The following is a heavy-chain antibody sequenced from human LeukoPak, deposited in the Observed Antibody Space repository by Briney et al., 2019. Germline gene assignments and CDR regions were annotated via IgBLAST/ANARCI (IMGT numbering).Heavy chain of an antibody. V-gene: IGHV3-30*02. Sequence: GGSLRLSCAASGFTFSSYGMPWVRQAQGKGLGWGAFIRYDGSNKYYADSVKGRFTISRDSSKNTLYLQMNSLRAEDMALYYCAKGGSSSWSYYFDYWGQGTLVTVSS. CDR1: GFTFSSYG. CDR2: IRYDGSNK. CDR3: AKGGSSSWSYYFDY. J-gene: IGHJ4*02. D-gene: IGHD6-13*01.